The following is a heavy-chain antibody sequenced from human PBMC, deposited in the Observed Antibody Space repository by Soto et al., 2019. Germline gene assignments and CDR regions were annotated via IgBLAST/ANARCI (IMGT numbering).Heavy chain of an antibody. CDR2: ISYDGSNK. CDR3: ARDRVESSSSRDAFDI. V-gene: IGHV3-30-3*01. Sequence: GGSLRLSCAASGFTFSSYAMHWVRQAPGKGLEWVAVISYDGSNKYYADSVKGRFTISRDNSKNTLYLQMNSLRAEDTAVYYCARDRVESSSSRDAFDIWGQGTMVTVSS. D-gene: IGHD6-6*01. J-gene: IGHJ3*02. CDR1: GFTFSSYA.